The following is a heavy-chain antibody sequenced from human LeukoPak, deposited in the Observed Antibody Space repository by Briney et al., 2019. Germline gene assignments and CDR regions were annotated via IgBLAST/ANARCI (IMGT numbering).Heavy chain of an antibody. J-gene: IGHJ4*02. CDR1: GFTFSSYS. V-gene: IGHV3-48*01. Sequence: GGSLRLSCAVSGFTFSSYSMNWVRQAPGKGLEWVSYISSSSSTKYYADSVKGRFTISRDNSKNTLYLQMNSLRTEDTAVYYCAKRNYYHSSGYDQFDYWGQGTLVTVAS. CDR2: ISSSSSTK. CDR3: AKRNYYHSSGYDQFDY. D-gene: IGHD3-22*01.